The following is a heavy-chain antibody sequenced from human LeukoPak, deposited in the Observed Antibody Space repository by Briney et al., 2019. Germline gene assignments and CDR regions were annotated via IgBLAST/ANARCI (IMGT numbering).Heavy chain of an antibody. CDR2: INPNTGNP. D-gene: IGHD3-16*02. Sequence: GASVKVSCKASGYTFTSYALNWVRQAPGQGLEWMGWINPNTGNPTYAQGFTGRFVFSLDTSVSTAYCCARAYQPLGGLSFPDYWGQGTLVTVSS. J-gene: IGHJ4*02. CDR3: Y. V-gene: IGHV7-4-1*01. CDR1: GYTFTSYA.